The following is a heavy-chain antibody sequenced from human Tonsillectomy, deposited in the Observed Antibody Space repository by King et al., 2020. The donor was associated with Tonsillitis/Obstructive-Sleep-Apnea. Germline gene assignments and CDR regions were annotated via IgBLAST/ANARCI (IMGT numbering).Heavy chain of an antibody. Sequence: VKLVESGGGVVQPGRSLRLSCAASGFTFSSFAMHWVRQAPGKGLEWVALISYDGTNEHYAASAKGRFTISRDNSKKTLFLQMNSLRAEDTAVYYCARGSREFDYWGQGALVTVSS. CDR3: ARGSREFDY. D-gene: IGHD2-15*01. V-gene: IGHV3-30*04. CDR1: GFTFSSFA. J-gene: IGHJ4*02. CDR2: ISYDGTNE.